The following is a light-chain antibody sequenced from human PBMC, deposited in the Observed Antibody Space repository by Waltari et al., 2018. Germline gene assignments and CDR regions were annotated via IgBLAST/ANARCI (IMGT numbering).Light chain of an antibody. CDR3: QQRRNWPLT. J-gene: IGKJ4*01. V-gene: IGKV3-11*01. CDR2: DVS. Sequence: EIVLTQSPATLSLSPGERATISGRASHSLNWYLAWYQQRPGQAPRLLIYDVSNRATGIPARFSGSGSETDFTLTISSLEPEDSAGYYCQQRRNWPLTFGGGTKVEIK. CDR1: HSLNWY.